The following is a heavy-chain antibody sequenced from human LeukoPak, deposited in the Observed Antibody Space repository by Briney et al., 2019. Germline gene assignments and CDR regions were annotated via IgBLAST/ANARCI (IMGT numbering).Heavy chain of an antibody. CDR2: ISSSGSTI. V-gene: IGHV3-48*03. D-gene: IGHD3-22*01. Sequence: GGSLRLSCAASGFTFSSYEMNWVRQAPGKGLEWVSYISSSGSTIYYADSVRGRFTISRDNAKNSLYLQMNSQRAEDTAVYYCARDRRFDSSGYYGNWFDPWGQGTLVTVSS. CDR3: ARDRRFDSSGYYGNWFDP. J-gene: IGHJ5*02. CDR1: GFTFSSYE.